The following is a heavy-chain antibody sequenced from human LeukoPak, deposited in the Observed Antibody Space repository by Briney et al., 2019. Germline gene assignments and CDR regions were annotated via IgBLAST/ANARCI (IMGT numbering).Heavy chain of an antibody. CDR2: TYHSGST. J-gene: IGHJ6*02. Sequence: SQTLSLTCAVSGGSISSGGYSWSWIRQPPGKGLEWIGYTYHSGSTYYNPSLKSRVTISVDRSKNQFTLKLSSVTAADTAVYYCARAHSIASYYYGVDVWGQGTTVTVSS. CDR3: ARAHSIASYYYGVDV. V-gene: IGHV4-30-2*01. CDR1: GGSISSGGYS. D-gene: IGHD6-13*01.